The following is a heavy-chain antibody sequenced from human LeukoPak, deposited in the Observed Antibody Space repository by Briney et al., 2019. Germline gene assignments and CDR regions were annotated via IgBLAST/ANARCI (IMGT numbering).Heavy chain of an antibody. Sequence: GGSLRLSCAPSGFTFSNYWMHWVRQAPGKGLVWVSRINTDGSTITYADSVKGRFTISRDNAKNTLYLQMNSLRAEDTAVYFCARERKSSTSMDYWGQGTLVTVSS. V-gene: IGHV3-74*01. CDR2: INTDGSTI. CDR1: GFTFSNYW. CDR3: ARERKSSTSMDY. D-gene: IGHD2-2*01. J-gene: IGHJ4*02.